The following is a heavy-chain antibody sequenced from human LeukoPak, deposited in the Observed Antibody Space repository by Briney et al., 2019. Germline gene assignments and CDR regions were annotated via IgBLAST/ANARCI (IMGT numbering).Heavy chain of an antibody. D-gene: IGHD2-2*01. J-gene: IGHJ4*02. V-gene: IGHV3-9*01. CDR3: ARGWASYCSSTSCYGF. CDR2: ISWNSGSI. CDR1: GFTFDDYA. Sequence: GRSLRLSCAASGFTFDDYAMHWVRQAPGKGLEWVSGISWNSGSIGYADSVKGRFTISRDNAKNTLYLQMNSLRAEDTAVYYCARGWASYCSSTSCYGFWGQGTLVTVSS.